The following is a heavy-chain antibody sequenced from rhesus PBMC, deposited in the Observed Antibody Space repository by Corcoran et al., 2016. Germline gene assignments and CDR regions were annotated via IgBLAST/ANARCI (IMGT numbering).Heavy chain of an antibody. CDR2: IYGSGGST. CDR3: ARLIVGS. D-gene: IGHD2-15*01. CDR1: GGSISSSNW. J-gene: IGHJ4*01. Sequence: QLQLQESGPAVVKPSETLSLTCAVSGGSISSSNWWSWIRQSPGKGLEWIGGIYGSGGSTEYNPSLKSRVTISIDTSKNQFSLKLSSVTAADTAVYYCARLIVGSWGQGVLVTVSS. V-gene: IGHV4-93*02.